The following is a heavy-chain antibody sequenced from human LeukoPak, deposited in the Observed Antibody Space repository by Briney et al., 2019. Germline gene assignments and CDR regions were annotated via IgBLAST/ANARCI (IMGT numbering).Heavy chain of an antibody. V-gene: IGHV4-59*01. CDR3: ARTIKSGNYYWFDP. Sequence: LGTLSLTCTVSGGSLCDYYWCWIRAPPGEGLECVGFTTYTGRTNYNPSLKSRVTVSVDTSKNQFSLKVTSVTAADTAVYYCARTIKSGNYYWFDPWGQGTLVTVSS. D-gene: IGHD1-26*01. J-gene: IGHJ5*02. CDR2: TTYTGRT. CDR1: GGSLCDYY.